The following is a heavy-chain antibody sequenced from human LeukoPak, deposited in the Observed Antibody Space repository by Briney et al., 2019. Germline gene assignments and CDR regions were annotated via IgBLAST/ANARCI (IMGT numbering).Heavy chain of an antibody. J-gene: IGHJ4*02. D-gene: IGHD3-10*01. V-gene: IGHV1-8*01. CDR1: GYTFTSFD. CDR3: ASHTYYLSSGSFGH. CDR2: MNPGSGNT. Sequence: RASVKVSCKASGYTFTSFDINWVRQATGQGPEWMGRMNPGSGNTGYAQRFRGRVTMTRDTSISTAYLELSSLTSEDTAVYYCASHTYYLSSGSFGHWGQGTLVTVSS.